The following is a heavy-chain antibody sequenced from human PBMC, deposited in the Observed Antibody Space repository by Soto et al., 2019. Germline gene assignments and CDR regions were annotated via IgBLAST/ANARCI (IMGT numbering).Heavy chain of an antibody. D-gene: IGHD1-26*01. CDR1: GFTFSSYG. J-gene: IGHJ4*02. Sequence: QVQLVESGGGVVQPGRSLRLSCAASGFTFSSYGMHWVRQAPGKGLEWVAVIWYDGSNKYYADSVKGRFTISRDNSKNTLYLQMNSLRAEDTAVYYCASPQVGATGYGYWGQGTLVTVSS. V-gene: IGHV3-33*01. CDR2: IWYDGSNK. CDR3: ASPQVGATGYGY.